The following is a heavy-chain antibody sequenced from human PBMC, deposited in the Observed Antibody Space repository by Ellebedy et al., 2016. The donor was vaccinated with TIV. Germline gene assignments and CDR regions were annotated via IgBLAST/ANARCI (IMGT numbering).Heavy chain of an antibody. D-gene: IGHD6-13*01. V-gene: IGHV3-30*03. CDR1: GFTFSSYG. J-gene: IGHJ3*02. CDR3: AAAAGAGDDAFDI. CDR2: ISFDGSNK. Sequence: GGSLRLSXAASGFTFSSYGMHWVRQAPGKGLEWVAFISFDGSNKYYADSVKGRFTISRDKAKNSLYLQMNSLRAEDTAVYYCAAAAGAGDDAFDIWGQGTMVTVSS.